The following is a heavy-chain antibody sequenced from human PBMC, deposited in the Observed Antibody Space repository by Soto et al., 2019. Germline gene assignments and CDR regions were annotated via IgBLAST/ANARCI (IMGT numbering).Heavy chain of an antibody. CDR3: ARDGGSYGHFDY. J-gene: IGHJ4*02. CDR2: MYDSVLT. V-gene: IGHV4-38-2*02. D-gene: IGHD2-15*01. CDR1: GYSISTAHY. Sequence: PSATLSLTCAVSGYSISTAHYWGWIRQPPGKGLEWIGSMYDSVLTYYNASLKSRVTISVDTSKNEFSLKVTSVAAADTAVYYCARDGGSYGHFDYWGQGILVTVSS.